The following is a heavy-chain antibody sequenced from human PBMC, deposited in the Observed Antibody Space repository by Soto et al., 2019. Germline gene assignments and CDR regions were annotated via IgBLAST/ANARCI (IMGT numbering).Heavy chain of an antibody. D-gene: IGHD3-22*01. J-gene: IGHJ4*02. CDR2: ISGNTGST. V-gene: IGHV3-23*01. CDR3: VKDFSASSSGFFSCFHY. Sequence: PGGSLRLSCAASGFTFSSYAMTWVRQAPGKGLEWVSAISGNTGSTYYADSVKGRFTISRDNSKNTLSLQMNSLRAEDTAIYYCVKDFSASSSGFFSCFHYWGQGTLVTVSS. CDR1: GFTFSSYA.